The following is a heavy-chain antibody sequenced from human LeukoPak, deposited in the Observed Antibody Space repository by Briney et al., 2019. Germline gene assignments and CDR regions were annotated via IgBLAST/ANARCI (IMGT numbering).Heavy chain of an antibody. CDR3: ARERAQAWFDP. Sequence: SLRLSCAASGFTFSSYGMHWVRQAPGKGLEWVAVIWYDGSNKYYADSVKGRFTISRDNSKNTLYLQMNSLRAEDTAVYYCARERAQAWFDPWGQGTLVTVSP. CDR1: GFTFSSYG. CDR2: IWYDGSNK. J-gene: IGHJ5*02. V-gene: IGHV3-33*01.